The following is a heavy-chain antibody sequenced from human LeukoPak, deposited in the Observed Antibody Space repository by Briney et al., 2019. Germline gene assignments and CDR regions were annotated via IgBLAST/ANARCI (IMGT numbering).Heavy chain of an antibody. CDR2: INAGNGNT. CDR3: ARGYYDILTGYYPFDY. CDR1: GYTFTSYA. V-gene: IGHV1-3*01. Sequence: GASVEVSCKASGYTFTSYAMHWVRQAPGQRLEWMGWINAGNGNTKYSQKFQGRVTITRDTSASTAYMELSSLRSEDTAVYYCARGYYDILTGYYPFDYWGQGTLVTVSS. D-gene: IGHD3-9*01. J-gene: IGHJ4*02.